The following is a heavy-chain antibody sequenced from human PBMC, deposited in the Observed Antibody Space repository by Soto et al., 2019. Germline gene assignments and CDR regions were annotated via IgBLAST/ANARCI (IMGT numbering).Heavy chain of an antibody. CDR1: GFTFRRNW. J-gene: IGHJ5*02. V-gene: IGHV3-74*01. D-gene: IGHD3-3*01. CDR2: IDIYGIGT. CDR3: AVIDVWSGPPNWFDP. Sequence: GGSLRLSCAASGFTFRRNWVHWVRQAPGKGLAWVARIDIYGIGTNYADSVKGRFTISRDNAKTSLYLQMNSLRAEDTAVYYCAVIDVWSGPPNWFDPWGQGTLVTVSS.